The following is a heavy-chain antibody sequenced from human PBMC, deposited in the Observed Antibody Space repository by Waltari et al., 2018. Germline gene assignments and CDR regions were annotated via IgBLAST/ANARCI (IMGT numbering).Heavy chain of an antibody. J-gene: IGHJ4*02. CDR2: ISSSSSYI. D-gene: IGHD4-17*01. CDR3: AILLATVTTLMDSDY. V-gene: IGHV3-21*01. Sequence: EVQLVESGGGLVKPGGSLRLSCAASGFTFSSDSMNWVRQAPGKGLEWVSSISSSSSYIYYADSVKGRFTISRDNAKNSLYLQMNSLRAEDTAVYYCAILLATVTTLMDSDYWGQGTLVTVSS. CDR1: GFTFSSDS.